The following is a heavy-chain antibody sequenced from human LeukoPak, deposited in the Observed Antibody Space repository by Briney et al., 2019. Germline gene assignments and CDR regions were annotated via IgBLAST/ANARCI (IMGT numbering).Heavy chain of an antibody. Sequence: SEPLSLPCPVSGGSITSYSWSWIRPPAGKGLEWIGRFHGSGSTNSNPSLKSRVTVSVDTSKNQFSLKLTSVTAADTAVYYCARGGPGYGYYFDYWGQGTLVTVSS. J-gene: IGHJ4*02. CDR1: GGSITSYS. CDR3: ARGGPGYGYYFDY. CDR2: FHGSGST. D-gene: IGHD3-9*01. V-gene: IGHV4-4*07.